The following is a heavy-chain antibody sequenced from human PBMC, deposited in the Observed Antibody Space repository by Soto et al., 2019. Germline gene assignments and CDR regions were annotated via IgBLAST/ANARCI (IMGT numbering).Heavy chain of an antibody. CDR2: ISGSGGST. Sequence: VGSLRLSCAASGFTFSSYAMSWVRQAPGKGLEWVSAISGSGGSTYYADSVKGRFTISRDNSKNTLYLQMNSLRAEDTAVYYCAKASSVIAARLGVDYCGPGTLVTVSS. J-gene: IGHJ4*02. D-gene: IGHD6-6*01. V-gene: IGHV3-23*01. CDR3: AKASSVIAARLGVDY. CDR1: GFTFSSYA.